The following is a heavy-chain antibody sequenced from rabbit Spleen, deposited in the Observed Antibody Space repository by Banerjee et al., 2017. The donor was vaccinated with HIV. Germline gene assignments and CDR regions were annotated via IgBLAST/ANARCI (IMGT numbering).Heavy chain of an antibody. Sequence: QEQLVESGGGLVKPEGSLKLSCTASGFSFSYSYWICWVRQAPGKGLEWIACIYVGSGGGTKYASWAKGRFTISKTSSTTVTLQMTSLTVADTATYFCARAGEGGDGYLNLWGQGTLVTVS. D-gene: IGHD5-1*01. J-gene: IGHJ4*01. CDR1: GFSFSYSYW. CDR3: ARAGEGGDGYLNL. CDR2: IYVGSGGGT. V-gene: IGHV1S45*01.